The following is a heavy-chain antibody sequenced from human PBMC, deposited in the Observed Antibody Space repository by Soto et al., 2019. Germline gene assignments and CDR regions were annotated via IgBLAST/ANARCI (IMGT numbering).Heavy chain of an antibody. CDR3: AKRSPYSSGWYSPIFDY. J-gene: IGHJ4*02. D-gene: IGHD6-13*01. V-gene: IGHV3-23*01. CDR1: GVSFSDDA. Sequence: LGGSLRLSCAASGVSFSDDALSWVRQAPGKGLEWVAVISESGGGTHYAGSVRGRFTVSRDNSKNSLSLRMNSLRDEDTAVYFCAKRSPYSSGWYSPIFDYWGQGA. CDR2: ISESGGGT.